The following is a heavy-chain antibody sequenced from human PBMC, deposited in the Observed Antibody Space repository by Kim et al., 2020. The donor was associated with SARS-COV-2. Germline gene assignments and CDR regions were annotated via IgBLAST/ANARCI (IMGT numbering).Heavy chain of an antibody. Sequence: SETLSLTCSVSGGSVSGYFWSWIRQPPGKGLEWIGYMYYTGTYNYNPSLKSRVSMSVDTSKNQVSLNLTSVTAADAAVYYCARRKMMVTSDFFFDHWGQGALLTVSS. CDR2: MYYTGTY. D-gene: IGHD2-21*02. CDR1: GGSVSGYF. V-gene: IGHV4-59*02. J-gene: IGHJ4*02. CDR3: ARRKMMVTSDFFFDH.